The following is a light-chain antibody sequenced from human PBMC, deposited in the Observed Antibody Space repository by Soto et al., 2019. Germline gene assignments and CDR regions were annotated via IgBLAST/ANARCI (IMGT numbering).Light chain of an antibody. CDR2: YAS. J-gene: IGKJ4*01. Sequence: EIGLTQSQGTLSLSPGERATLSCSASQSVDYNFLAWYQQKSGLAPRLLIYYASRRATGIPDRFTGSGCGTDFTLTISRLEPEDFAVYYCQQYASAPLTFGGGTKVEIK. CDR1: QSVDYNF. CDR3: QQYASAPLT. V-gene: IGKV3D-20*01.